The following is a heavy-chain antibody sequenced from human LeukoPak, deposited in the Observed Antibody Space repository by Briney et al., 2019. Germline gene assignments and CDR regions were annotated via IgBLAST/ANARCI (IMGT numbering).Heavy chain of an antibody. CDR2: IKHSGST. J-gene: IGHJ6*03. D-gene: IGHD3-3*01. CDR3: ARGRRSGLEWLPIYYYYYMDV. Sequence: SETLSLTCAVYGASFSAYYWRCIRQPPGKGLGWIGEIKHSGSTTYNPSLKSRVNISADTSKHQFSLKLSSVTAADAAVYYCARGRRSGLEWLPIYYYYYMDVWGKGTTVTVSS. CDR1: GASFSAYY. V-gene: IGHV4-34*01.